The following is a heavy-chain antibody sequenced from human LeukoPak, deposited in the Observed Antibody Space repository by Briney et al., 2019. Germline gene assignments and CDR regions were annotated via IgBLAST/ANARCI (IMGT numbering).Heavy chain of an antibody. CDR1: GFTFSSYA. V-gene: IGHV3-23*01. Sequence: GGSLRLSCAASGFTFSSYAMSWVRQAPGKGLEWVSAISGSGGSTYYADSVKGRFTISRDNSKNTLYLQMNSLRAEDTAVYYCAKAINYDFWSGYYPYFDYWGQGTLVTVSS. J-gene: IGHJ4*02. CDR2: ISGSGGST. CDR3: AKAINYDFWSGYYPYFDY. D-gene: IGHD3-3*01.